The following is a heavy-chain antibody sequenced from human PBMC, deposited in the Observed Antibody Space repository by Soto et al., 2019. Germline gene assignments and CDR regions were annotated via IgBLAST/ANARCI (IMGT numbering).Heavy chain of an antibody. CDR1: GGTLSDHG. Sequence: QVQLEQSGAEVKKPGSSVKISCKASGGTLSDHGVSWLRQAPGQGLEWVGGTIPVFNTAKYAPKFQGRVTIAADKSTNLAYMESGSLRSDETAFYYCARGVYGSGNYYTGPSAFDIWGQGTLVIVSS. J-gene: IGHJ3*02. V-gene: IGHV1-69*06. CDR2: TIPVFNTA. D-gene: IGHD3-10*01. CDR3: ARGVYGSGNYYTGPSAFDI.